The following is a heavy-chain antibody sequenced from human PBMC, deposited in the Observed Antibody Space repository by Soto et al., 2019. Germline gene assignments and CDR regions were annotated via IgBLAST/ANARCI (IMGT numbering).Heavy chain of an antibody. J-gene: IGHJ4*02. V-gene: IGHV3-53*01. CDR1: GFTVSSNY. D-gene: IGHD2-2*02. CDR2: IYSGGST. CDR3: ARAAYRTFDY. Sequence: GWSLRLSCAASGFTVSSNYMSLVRQAPGKGLEWVSVIYSGGSTYYADSVKGRFTISRDNSKNTLYLQMNSLRAEDTAVYYCARAAYRTFDYWGEGTLVTVSS.